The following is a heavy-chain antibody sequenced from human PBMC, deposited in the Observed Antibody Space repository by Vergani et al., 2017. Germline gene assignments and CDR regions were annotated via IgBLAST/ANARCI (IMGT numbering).Heavy chain of an antibody. CDR3: ATGAGPFDI. CDR2: LCPSGST. J-gene: IGHJ4*02. D-gene: IGHD7-27*01. CDR1: GAPISYWC. V-gene: IGHV4-4*07. Sequence: QVQMQESGPGLVKTSETLSLTCSASGAPISYWCWSWLRQPAGKGREWIGRLCPSGSTNYKPSLKSRVTMSIDTSKNQFSLKLTSVTAADTAVYYCATGAGPFDIWGQGTLVTVSS.